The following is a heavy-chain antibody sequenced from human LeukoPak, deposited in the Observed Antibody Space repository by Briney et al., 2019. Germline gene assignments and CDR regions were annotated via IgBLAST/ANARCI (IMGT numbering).Heavy chain of an antibody. CDR1: GGTFSSYA. Sequence: SVTVSCKASGGTFSSYAISWVRQAPGQGLEWMGGIIPIFGTANYAQKFQGRVTITTDESTSTAYMELSSLRSEDTAVYYCARGLFRWSRYYYYMDVWGKGTTVTVSS. V-gene: IGHV1-69*05. J-gene: IGHJ6*03. CDR2: IIPIFGTA. CDR3: ARGLFRWSRYYYYMDV. D-gene: IGHD4-23*01.